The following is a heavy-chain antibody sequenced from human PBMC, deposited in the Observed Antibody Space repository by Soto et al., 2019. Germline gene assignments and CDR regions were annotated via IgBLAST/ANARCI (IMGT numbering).Heavy chain of an antibody. Sequence: GGSLRLSCASSVFTVSSNYMSWVRQAPGKGLSWVSVIYSGGSTYYADSVKGRFTIPRDNSKNTLYLQMNSRRAEDTAVYYCARDRSRYGDSDYWGQGTLVTVSS. CDR2: IYSGGST. CDR1: VFTVSSNY. V-gene: IGHV3-53*01. J-gene: IGHJ4*02. D-gene: IGHD4-17*01. CDR3: ARDRSRYGDSDY.